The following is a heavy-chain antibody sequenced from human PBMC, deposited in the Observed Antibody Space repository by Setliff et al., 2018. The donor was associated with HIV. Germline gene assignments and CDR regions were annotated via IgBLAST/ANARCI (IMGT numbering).Heavy chain of an antibody. J-gene: IGHJ3*02. V-gene: IGHV4-61*09. Sequence: SETLSLTCTVSGGSISSNNYFWSWIRQPAGKGLEWIGHIYPSGSTNYNPSLKSRVTISLDTSRTQFSLRLSSVTAADTAVYYCARHSPNVGVRGDAFDIWGQGTVVTVSS. CDR1: GGSISSNNYF. D-gene: IGHD2-8*01. CDR3: ARHSPNVGVRGDAFDI. CDR2: IYPSGST.